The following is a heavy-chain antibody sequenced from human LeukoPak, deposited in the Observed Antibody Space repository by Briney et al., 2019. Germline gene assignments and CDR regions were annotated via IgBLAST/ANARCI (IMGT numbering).Heavy chain of an antibody. CDR1: GYTFTSYA. J-gene: IGHJ4*02. CDR2: IIPILGIA. CDR3: XXAQPGYCSGGSCQRLRIFDY. Sequence: GASVKVSCKASGYTFTSYAISWVRQAPGQGLEWMGRIIPILGIANYAQKFQGRVTITADKSTSTAYMELSSLRSEDTAVYYCXXAQPGYCSGGSCQRLRIFDYWGQGTLVTVSS. V-gene: IGHV1-69*04. D-gene: IGHD2-15*01.